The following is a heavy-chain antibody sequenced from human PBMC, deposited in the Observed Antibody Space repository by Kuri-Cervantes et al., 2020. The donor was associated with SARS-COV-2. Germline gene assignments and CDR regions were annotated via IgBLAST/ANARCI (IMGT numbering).Heavy chain of an antibody. Sequence: GESLKISCAASGFTFSSYAMHWVRQAPGKGLEWVAVISYDGSNKYYADSVKGRFTISRDNSKNTLYLQMNSLRAEDTAVYYCARFSGSSSWYPGRYYYYMDVWGKGTTVTVSS. CDR3: ARFSGSSSWYPGRYYYYMDV. J-gene: IGHJ6*03. D-gene: IGHD6-13*01. CDR2: ISYDGSNK. V-gene: IGHV3-30-3*01. CDR1: GFTFSSYA.